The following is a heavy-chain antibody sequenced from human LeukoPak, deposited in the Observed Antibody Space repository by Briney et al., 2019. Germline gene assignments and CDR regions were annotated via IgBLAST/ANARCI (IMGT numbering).Heavy chain of an antibody. CDR3: AKDLSPLLPVAGGDAFDI. D-gene: IGHD6-19*01. CDR1: GFTFSSYA. CDR2: ISGSGGST. V-gene: IGHV3-23*01. Sequence: PGGSLRLSCAASGFTFSSYAMSWVRQAPGKGLEWVSAISGSGGSTYYADSVKGRFTISRDNSKNTLYLQMNSLRAEDTAVYYCAKDLSPLLPVAGGDAFDIWGQGTMVTVSS. J-gene: IGHJ3*02.